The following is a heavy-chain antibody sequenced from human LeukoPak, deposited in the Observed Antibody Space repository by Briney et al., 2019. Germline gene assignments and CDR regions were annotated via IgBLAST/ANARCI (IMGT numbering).Heavy chain of an antibody. Sequence: SETLSLTCTVSGGSISTYYWSWIRQPPGKGLEWIGEINHSGSTNYNPSLKSRVTISVDTSKNQFSLKLSSVTAADTAVYYCARGRWYGSGSYYSQYFQHWGQGTLVTVSS. V-gene: IGHV4-34*01. CDR1: GGSISTYY. CDR3: ARGRWYGSGSYYSQYFQH. J-gene: IGHJ1*01. D-gene: IGHD3-10*01. CDR2: INHSGST.